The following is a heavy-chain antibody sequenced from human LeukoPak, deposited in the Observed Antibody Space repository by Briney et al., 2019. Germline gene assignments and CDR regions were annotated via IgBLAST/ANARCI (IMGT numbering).Heavy chain of an antibody. CDR2: ISYDGSKK. V-gene: IGHV3-30*03. CDR3: TRTGSGIHYNWFDP. D-gene: IGHD3-10*01. CDR1: GFTFSRYG. Sequence: PGGSLRLSCAASGFTFSRYGMHWVRQAPGKGLEWVAFISYDGSKKYYTDSVKGRFTISRDNSKNTLHLQMNSLRADDTAVYYCTRTGSGIHYNWFDPWGQGTLVTVSS. J-gene: IGHJ5*02.